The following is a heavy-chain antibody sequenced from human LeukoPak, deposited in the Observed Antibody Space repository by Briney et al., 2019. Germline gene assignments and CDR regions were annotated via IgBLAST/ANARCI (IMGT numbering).Heavy chain of an antibody. J-gene: IGHJ4*02. V-gene: IGHV3-21*01. D-gene: IGHD6-13*01. CDR2: ISSSSSYI. CDR1: GFTFSSYS. Sequence: PGGSLRLSCAASGFTFSSYSMNWVRQAPGKGLEWVSSISSSSSYIYYADSVKGRFTISRDNAKNSLYLQMNSLRAEDTAVYYCAKDGGLAAAGTFDYWGQGTLVTVSS. CDR3: AKDGGLAAAGTFDY.